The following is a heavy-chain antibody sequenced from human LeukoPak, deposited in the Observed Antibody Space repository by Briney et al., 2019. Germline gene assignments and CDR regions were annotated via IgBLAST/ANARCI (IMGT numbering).Heavy chain of an antibody. V-gene: IGHV3-23*01. J-gene: IGHJ4*02. D-gene: IGHD1-14*01. CDR1: GFAFDDYA. Sequence: GGSLRLSCEASGFAFDDYAMSWVRQAPGKGLEWVSAISGSGGSTFNADSVKGRFTISRDNSKNTLFLQMNSLRAEDTAIYYCAKDHPSGYYFDYWGQGTLVTVSS. CDR2: ISGSGGST. CDR3: AKDHPSGYYFDY.